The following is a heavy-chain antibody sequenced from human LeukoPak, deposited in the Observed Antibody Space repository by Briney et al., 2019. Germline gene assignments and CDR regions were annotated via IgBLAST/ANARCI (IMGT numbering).Heavy chain of an antibody. D-gene: IGHD3-22*01. J-gene: IGHJ4*02. Sequence: SETLSLTCTVSGGSISSYYWSWIRQPPGKGLEWIGYIYYSGSINYNPSLKSRVTISVDTSKNQFSLKLSSVTAADTAVYYCAREVGSSGYLLDYWGQGTLVTVSS. CDR1: GGSISSYY. CDR3: AREVGSSGYLLDY. CDR2: IYYSGSI. V-gene: IGHV4-59*01.